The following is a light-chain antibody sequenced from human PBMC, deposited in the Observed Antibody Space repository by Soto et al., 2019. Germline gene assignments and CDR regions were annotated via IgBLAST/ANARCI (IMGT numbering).Light chain of an antibody. CDR2: GSS. Sequence: EIVLTQSPGTLSLSPGERATLSCRASQSVSGTYLAWYQRKPGQSPRLLIFGSSIRAAGIPDRFSGSGSGADFTLTISRLEAEDFVVYYCQQYGTSPWTFGQGTKVDIK. J-gene: IGKJ1*01. CDR3: QQYGTSPWT. V-gene: IGKV3-20*01. CDR1: QSVSGTY.